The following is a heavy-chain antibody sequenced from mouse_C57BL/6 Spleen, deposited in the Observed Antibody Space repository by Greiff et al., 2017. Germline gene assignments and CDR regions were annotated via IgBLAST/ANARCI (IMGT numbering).Heavy chain of an antibody. CDR2: IWSGGST. J-gene: IGHJ3*01. V-gene: IGHV2-2*01. CDR1: GFSLTSYG. D-gene: IGHD2-12*01. Sequence: QVQLKESGPGLVQPSQSLSITCTVSGFSLTSYGVHWVRQSPGKGLEWLGVIWSGGSTDYNAAFISRLSISKDNSKSQVFFKMNSLQADDTAIYYCARNTNGEDWFAYWGQGTLVTVSA. CDR3: ARNTNGEDWFAY.